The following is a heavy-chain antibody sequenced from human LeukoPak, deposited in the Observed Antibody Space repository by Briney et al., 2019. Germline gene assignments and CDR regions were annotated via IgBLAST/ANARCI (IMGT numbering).Heavy chain of an antibody. J-gene: IGHJ5*02. CDR3: ARSSGYRSSGGLNSFDT. D-gene: IGHD6-13*01. V-gene: IGHV4-39*01. CDR2: IYYSGST. Sequence: SETLSLTCTVSGGSISSSSFYWGWIRQPPGKGLEWIGSIYYSGSTYYNPSLKSRVTISVDTSKNQFSLKLSSVTAADTAVYYCARSSGYRSSGGLNSFDTWGQGTLVTVSS. CDR1: GGSISSSSFY.